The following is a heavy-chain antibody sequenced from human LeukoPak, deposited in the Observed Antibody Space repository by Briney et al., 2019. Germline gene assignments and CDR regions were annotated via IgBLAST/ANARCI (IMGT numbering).Heavy chain of an antibody. J-gene: IGHJ6*04. Sequence: SQTLSLTCTVSGGSISSGGYYWSWIRQLPGKGLEWIGEINHSGSTNYSPSLKSRVTISVDTSKNQFSLKLSSVTAADTAVYYCARGPRFTYCSSTSCYVYYYGMDVWGKGTTVTVSS. D-gene: IGHD2-2*01. CDR3: ARGPRFTYCSSTSCYVYYYGMDV. V-gene: IGHV4-31*03. CDR1: GGSISSGGYY. CDR2: INHSGST.